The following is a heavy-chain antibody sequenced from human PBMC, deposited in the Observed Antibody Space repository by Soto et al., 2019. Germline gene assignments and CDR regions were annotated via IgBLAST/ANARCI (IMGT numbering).Heavy chain of an antibody. V-gene: IGHV4-4*02. CDR2: IYHSGST. D-gene: IGHD2-2*01. Sequence: QVQLQESGPGLVKPSGTLSLTCAVSGGSISSSNWWRWVRQPPGKGLEWIGEIYHSGSTNYNPSLKSRGTISVDTSKNPFSLKLSSVTAADTAVYYWARNRVVAPAANGVGYYYYGMDVWGQGTTVTVSS. CDR1: GGSISSSNW. CDR3: ARNRVVAPAANGVGYYYYGMDV. J-gene: IGHJ6*02.